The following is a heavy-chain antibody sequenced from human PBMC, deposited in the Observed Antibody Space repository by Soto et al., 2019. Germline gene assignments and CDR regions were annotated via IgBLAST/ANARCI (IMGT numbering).Heavy chain of an antibody. CDR3: ILNFRFVFYGMDV. CDR2: FDPEDGET. V-gene: IGHV1-24*01. Sequence: ASVKVSCKVSGYTLTELSMHWVRQAPGKGLEWMGGFDPEDGETIYEQKFQGRVTMTEDTSTDTAYMELSSLRSEDTAVYYCILNFRFVFYGMDVWGQGTTVTVSS. J-gene: IGHJ6*02. D-gene: IGHD3-10*01. CDR1: GYTLTELS.